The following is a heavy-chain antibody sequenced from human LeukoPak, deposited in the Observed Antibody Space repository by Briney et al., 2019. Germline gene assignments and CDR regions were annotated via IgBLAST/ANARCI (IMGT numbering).Heavy chain of an antibody. CDR1: GFTFSSYA. V-gene: IGHV3-23*01. CDR3: AQDIVVVPAAINWFDP. CDR2: ISGSGGST. Sequence: GGSPRLSCAASGFTFSSYAMSWVRQAPGKGLEWVSAISGSGGSTYYADSVKGRFTISRDNSKNTLYLQMNSLRAEDTAVYYCAQDIVVVPAAINWFDPWGQGTLVTVSS. D-gene: IGHD2-2*02. J-gene: IGHJ5*02.